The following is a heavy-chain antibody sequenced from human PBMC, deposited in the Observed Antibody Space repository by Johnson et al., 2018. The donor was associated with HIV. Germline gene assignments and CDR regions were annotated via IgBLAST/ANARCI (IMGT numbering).Heavy chain of an antibody. J-gene: IGHJ3*02. CDR3: ARSLCGGDCFSDAFDI. CDR1: GFTFSSYA. V-gene: IGHV3-9*01. CDR2: ISWNSGSI. D-gene: IGHD2-21*02. Sequence: VQLVESGGGVVQPGRSLRLSCAASGFTFSSYAMHWVRQAPGKGLEWVASISWNSGSIDYAESVKGRVTISRDNAKNSLYLQMNSLRAEDTALYYCARSLCGGDCFSDAFDIWGQGTMVTVSS.